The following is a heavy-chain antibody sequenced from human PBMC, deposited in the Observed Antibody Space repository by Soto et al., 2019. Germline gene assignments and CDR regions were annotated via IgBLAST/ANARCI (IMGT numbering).Heavy chain of an antibody. D-gene: IGHD3-3*01. V-gene: IGHV3-30-3*01. CDR3: ARDPRTFYDFWSGPESENWFDP. CDR1: GFTFSSYA. J-gene: IGHJ5*02. CDR2: ISYDGSNK. Sequence: GGSLRLSCAASGFTFSSYAMHWVRQAPGKGLEWVAVISYDGSNKYYADSVKGRFTSSRDNSKNTLYLQMNSLRAEDTAVYYCARDPRTFYDFWSGPESENWFDPWGQGTLVTVSS.